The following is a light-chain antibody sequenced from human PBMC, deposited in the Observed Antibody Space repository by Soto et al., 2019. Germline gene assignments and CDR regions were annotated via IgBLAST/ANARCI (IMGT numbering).Light chain of an antibody. J-gene: IGLJ1*01. CDR2: LNT. Sequence: ALTQPPSAPGTPGQRVIISCSGGSSNIGRNPVNWYQKFPGTAPKLLISLNTQRPSGVPDRFSGSKSGTSASLAISGLRSEDEADYYCAAWDDNVYVFGTGTKVTVL. CDR3: AAWDDNVYV. V-gene: IGLV1-44*01. CDR1: SSNIGRNP.